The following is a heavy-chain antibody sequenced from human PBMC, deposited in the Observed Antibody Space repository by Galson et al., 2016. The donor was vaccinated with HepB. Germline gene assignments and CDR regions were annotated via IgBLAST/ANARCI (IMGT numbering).Heavy chain of an antibody. D-gene: IGHD2-15*01. CDR3: ARDLHPGGDRYCSGAGCDVYYYYYYGMDV. CDR1: GFTFSSYT. Sequence: SLRLSCAASGFTFSSYTMHWVRQAPGKGLEWVAVISYDGSNKYYADSVKGRFTISRDNSKKTLYLQMNSLRVEDTAVYYFARDLHPGGDRYCSGAGCDVYYYYYYGMDVWGQGTTVTVSS. V-gene: IGHV3-30*14. J-gene: IGHJ6*02. CDR2: ISYDGSNK.